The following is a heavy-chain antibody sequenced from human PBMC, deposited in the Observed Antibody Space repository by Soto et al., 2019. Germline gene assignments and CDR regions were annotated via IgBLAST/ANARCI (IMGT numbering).Heavy chain of an antibody. D-gene: IGHD3-3*01. V-gene: IGHV3-53*01. Sequence: RLSCAASGFTVSSNYMSWVRQAPGKGLEWVSVIYSGGSTYYADSVKGRFTISRDNSKNTLYLQMNSLRAEDTAVYYCASHHPRILDWLFPNYYYYGMDVWGQGTPVTVSS. CDR2: IYSGGST. CDR3: ASHHPRILDWLFPNYYYYGMDV. J-gene: IGHJ6*02. CDR1: GFTVSSNY.